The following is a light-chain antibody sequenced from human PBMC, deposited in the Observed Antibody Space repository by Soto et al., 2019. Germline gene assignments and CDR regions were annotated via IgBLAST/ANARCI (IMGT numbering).Light chain of an antibody. CDR1: SSNIGAGYD. CDR2: GNS. CDR3: QSYDSRLSGWV. V-gene: IGLV1-40*01. J-gene: IGLJ3*02. Sequence: QSVLTQPPSVSGAPGQRVTISCTGSSSNIGAGYDVHWYQQLPGTAPKLLIYGNSKRPSGVPDRFSGSKSGTSASLAITGLQAEDEADYYCQSYDSRLSGWVFGGGTKLTVL.